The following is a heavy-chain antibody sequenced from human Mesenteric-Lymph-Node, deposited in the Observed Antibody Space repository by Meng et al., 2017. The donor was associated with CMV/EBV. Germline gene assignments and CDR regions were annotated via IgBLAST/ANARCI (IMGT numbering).Heavy chain of an antibody. CDR1: GFTFAAFG. CDR2: VSWNGGST. Sequence: GESLKISCAASGFTFAAFGMSWVRQAPGKGLEWVSGVSWNGGSTGYADSVKGRFTISRDNAKNSLYLQMDSLRAEDTAVYYCARDTGPYYYGMDVWGQGTTVTVSS. J-gene: IGHJ6*02. D-gene: IGHD2-8*02. CDR3: ARDTGPYYYGMDV. V-gene: IGHV3-20*04.